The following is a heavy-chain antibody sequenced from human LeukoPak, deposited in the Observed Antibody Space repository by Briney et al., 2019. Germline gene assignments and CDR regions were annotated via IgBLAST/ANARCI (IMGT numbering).Heavy chain of an antibody. Sequence: ASVKVSCKASGYTFTSYGISWVRQAPGQGLEWMGWISAYNGNTNYAQKLQGRVTMTTDTSTSTAYMELRSLRSDDTAVYYCARDPPIGYYYDSSGMTDYWGQGTLVTVSS. J-gene: IGHJ4*02. CDR3: ARDPPIGYYYDSSGMTDY. V-gene: IGHV1-18*01. CDR1: GYTFTSYG. D-gene: IGHD3-22*01. CDR2: ISAYNGNT.